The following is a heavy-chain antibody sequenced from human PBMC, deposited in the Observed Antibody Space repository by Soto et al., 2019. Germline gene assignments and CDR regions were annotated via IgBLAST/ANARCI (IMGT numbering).Heavy chain of an antibody. CDR2: IYYSGST. Sequence: GGIRQHPGKGLEWIGSIYYSGSTYYNPSLKSRVTISVDTSKNQFSLKLSSVTAADTAVYYCARHGPVYSRGCVEYFQHWGQRTPVPV. J-gene: IGHJ1*01. D-gene: IGHD6-19*01. CDR3: ARHGPVYSRGCVEYFQH. V-gene: IGHV4-39*01.